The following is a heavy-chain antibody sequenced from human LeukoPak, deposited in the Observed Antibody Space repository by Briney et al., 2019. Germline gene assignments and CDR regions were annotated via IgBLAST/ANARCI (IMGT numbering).Heavy chain of an antibody. D-gene: IGHD2-15*01. CDR3: ARGYCSGGSCYSNY. Sequence: GGSLRLSCAVSGFTFSSYSMNWVRQAPGKGLEWVSYISSSSSTIYYADSVKGRFTISRDNAENSLYLQMNSLRDEDTAVYYCARGYCSGGSCYSNYWGQGTLVTVSS. CDR2: ISSSSSTI. J-gene: IGHJ4*02. CDR1: GFTFSSYS. V-gene: IGHV3-48*02.